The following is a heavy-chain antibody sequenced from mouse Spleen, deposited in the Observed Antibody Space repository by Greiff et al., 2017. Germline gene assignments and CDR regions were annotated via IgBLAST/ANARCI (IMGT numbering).Heavy chain of an antibody. Sequence: EVQGVESGPVLVKPGASVKMSCKASGYTFTDYYMNWVKQSHGKSLEWIGVINPYNGGTSYNQKFKGKATLTVDKSSSTAYMELNSLTSEDSAVYYCARCERAYDGYSSWYFDVWGAGTTVTVSS. V-gene: IGHV1-19*01. D-gene: IGHD2-3*01. CDR2: INPYNGGT. CDR3: ARCERAYDGYSSWYFDV. CDR1: GYTFTDYY. J-gene: IGHJ1*01.